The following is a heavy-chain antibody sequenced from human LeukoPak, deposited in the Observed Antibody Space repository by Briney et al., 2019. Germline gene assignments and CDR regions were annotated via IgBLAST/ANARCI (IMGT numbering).Heavy chain of an antibody. CDR1: GFTFSSYS. Sequence: GGSLRLSCAASGFTFSSYSMNWVRQASGKGLEWVSSISSSSSYIYYADSVKGRFTISRDNAKNSLYLQMNSLRAEDTAVYYCARDYSSPGNFDYWGQGTLVTVSS. V-gene: IGHV3-21*01. J-gene: IGHJ4*02. D-gene: IGHD6-13*01. CDR2: ISSSSSYI. CDR3: ARDYSSPGNFDY.